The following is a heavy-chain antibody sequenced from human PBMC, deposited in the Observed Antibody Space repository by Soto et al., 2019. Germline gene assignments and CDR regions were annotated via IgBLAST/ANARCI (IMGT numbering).Heavy chain of an antibody. CDR2: MNPNSGNT. D-gene: IGHD4-17*01. J-gene: IGHJ6*02. CDR3: AREKTTVTKYYSYYGMDV. CDR1: GYTFTSNE. V-gene: IGHV1-8*01. Sequence: QVQLVQSGAEVKKPGAPGKVSCKASGYTFTSNEINWVRQATGQGLEWMGWMNPNSGNTGHAQKFQAGGTMTRNTAISTAYMELSRRRSEDTAVYYCAREKTTVTKYYSYYGMDVWGQGTTVTVSS.